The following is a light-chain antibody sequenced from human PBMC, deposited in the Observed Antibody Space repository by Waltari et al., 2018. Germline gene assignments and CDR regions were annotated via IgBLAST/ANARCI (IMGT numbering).Light chain of an antibody. CDR3: CSYAGSSTL. CDR1: SSDVGSYNI. V-gene: IGLV2-23*01. Sequence: QSALTQPASVSGSPGQSITISCTGTSSDVGSYNISSWYQQHPGKAPKLMIYEGSKRHSGVSNRFSGSKSCNTASLTISGLQAEDEADYYCCSYAGSSTLFGGGTKLTVL. J-gene: IGLJ3*02. CDR2: EGS.